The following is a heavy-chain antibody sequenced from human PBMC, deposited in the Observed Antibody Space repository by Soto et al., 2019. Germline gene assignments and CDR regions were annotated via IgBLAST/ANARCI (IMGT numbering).Heavy chain of an antibody. V-gene: IGHV1-18*01. CDR2: ISAYNGNT. J-gene: IGHJ4*02. CDR1: GYTFTSYG. D-gene: IGHD6-19*01. CDR3: ARDCVNDVSAPRAVFAY. Sequence: ASVKVSCTASGYTFTSYGISWVRQAPGQGLEWMGWISAYNGNTNYAQKLQGRVTMTTDTSTSTAYMELRSLTSDDTAVYYCARDCVNDVSAPRAVFAYWGQVTLVIVSS.